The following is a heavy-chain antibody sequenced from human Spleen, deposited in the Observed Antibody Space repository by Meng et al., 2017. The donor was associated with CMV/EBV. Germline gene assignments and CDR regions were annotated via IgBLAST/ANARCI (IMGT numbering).Heavy chain of an antibody. CDR1: GGSFSGYY. Sequence: QVQLQESDPGLVKPSQTLSLTCAVYGGSFSGYYWSWIRQPPGRGLEWIGEINHSGSTNYNPSLKSRVTISVDTSKNQFSLKLSSVTAADTAVYYCARGGGRWLQPRALWYWGQGTLVTVSS. CDR2: INHSGST. J-gene: IGHJ4*02. D-gene: IGHD5-24*01. V-gene: IGHV4-34*09. CDR3: ARGGGRWLQPRALWY.